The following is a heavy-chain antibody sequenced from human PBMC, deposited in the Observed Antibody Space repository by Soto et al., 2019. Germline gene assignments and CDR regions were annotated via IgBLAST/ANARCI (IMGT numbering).Heavy chain of an antibody. J-gene: IGHJ6*02. Sequence: QVQLVQSGAEVKKPGSSVKVSCKASGGTFSSYAISWVRQAHGQGLEWMGGIIPIFGTANYAQKFQGRVTITADESTSTANMELSSLRSEATAVYYCARHVPAAGYYYGMDVWGQGTTVTVSS. CDR3: ARHVPAAGYYYGMDV. V-gene: IGHV1-69*12. D-gene: IGHD2-2*01. CDR1: GGTFSSYA. CDR2: IIPIFGTA.